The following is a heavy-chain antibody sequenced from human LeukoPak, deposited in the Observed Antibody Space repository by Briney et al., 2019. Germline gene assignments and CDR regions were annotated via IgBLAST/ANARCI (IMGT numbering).Heavy chain of an antibody. J-gene: IGHJ4*02. CDR2: INHSGST. CDR3: ARGRIAARPFDY. V-gene: IGHV4-34*01. CDR1: GGSFSGYH. Sequence: SETLSLTCAVYGGSFSGYHWSWIRQPPGKGLEWIGEINHSGSTNYNPSLKSRVSISVDTSKNQFSLKLSSVTAADTAVYYCARGRIAARPFDYWGQGTLVTVSS. D-gene: IGHD6-6*01.